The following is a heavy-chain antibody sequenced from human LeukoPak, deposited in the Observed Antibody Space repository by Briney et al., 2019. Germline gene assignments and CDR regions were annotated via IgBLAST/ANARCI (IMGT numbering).Heavy chain of an antibody. J-gene: IGHJ4*02. CDR1: GFTFSSSA. V-gene: IGHV3-23*01. D-gene: IGHD2-15*01. CDR2: ISNNGGYT. CDR3: AKQLGYCSDGSCYFPY. Sequence: GGSLRLSCAASGFTFSSSAMSWVRQAPGKGLEWVSAISNNGGYTYYADSVQGRFTISRDNSKSTLCLQMNCLRAEDTAVYYCAKQLGYCSDGSCYFPYWGQGTLVTVSS.